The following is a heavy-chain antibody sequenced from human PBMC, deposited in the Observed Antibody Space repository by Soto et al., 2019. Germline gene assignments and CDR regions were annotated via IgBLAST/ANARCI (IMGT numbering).Heavy chain of an antibody. CDR3: ATNYGSGSTHFDY. CDR1: GDTFNFYT. V-gene: IGHV1-69*02. CDR2: SIPMLGMS. D-gene: IGHD3-10*01. J-gene: IGHJ4*02. Sequence: QVQLVQSGAEVKKPGSPVRVSCTASGDTFNFYTISWVRQVPGQVPEWMGRSIPMLGMSNYAQKFQGRVTIMADKSTSTVYMNLSGLTCEDTAVYYCATNYGSGSTHFDYWGQGTLVTVSS.